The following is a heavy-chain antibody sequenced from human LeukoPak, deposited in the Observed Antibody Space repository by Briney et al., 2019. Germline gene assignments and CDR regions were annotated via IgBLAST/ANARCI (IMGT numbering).Heavy chain of an antibody. CDR1: GFTFSSYA. D-gene: IGHD3-10*01. Sequence: GGSLRLSCAASGFTFSSYAMSWVRQAPGKGLEWVSAISGSGGSTYYADSVKGRFTISRDNSKNTLFLQMNSLTAEDTAVYYCAKGTTDYGSGYGMDVWGKGTTVIVSS. CDR3: AKGTTDYGSGYGMDV. CDR2: ISGSGGST. V-gene: IGHV3-23*01. J-gene: IGHJ6*04.